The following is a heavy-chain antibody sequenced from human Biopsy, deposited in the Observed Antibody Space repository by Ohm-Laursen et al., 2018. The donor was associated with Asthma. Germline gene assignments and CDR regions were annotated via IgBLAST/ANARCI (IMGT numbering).Heavy chain of an antibody. J-gene: IGHJ4*02. CDR1: GFTFSNYG. D-gene: IGHD1-26*01. CDR2: ISFDGTNR. CDR3: AKEVFPGWELRRGPDS. Sequence: SLRLSCAATGFTFSNYGMHWVRQAPGKGLDWVAVISFDGTNRNYTDSVKGRFTISRDNSRNTLHLEMNSLRAEDTAVYFCAKEVFPGWELRRGPDSWGQGTLVTVSS. V-gene: IGHV3-30*18.